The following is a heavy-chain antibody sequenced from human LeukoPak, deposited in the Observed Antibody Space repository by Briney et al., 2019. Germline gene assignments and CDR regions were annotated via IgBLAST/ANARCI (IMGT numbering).Heavy chain of an antibody. CDR1: GLIFSSHA. J-gene: IGHJ4*02. CDR3: AKIIVVLPSTISNPYYFDY. Sequence: AGGSLRLSCAASGLIFSSHAMNWVRQAPGKGLEWVAVITSSGGSTSYADSVKGRFTISRDNSKNTVYLQMNSLRAEDTAVYYCAKIIVVLPSTISNPYYFDYWGQGTLVTVSS. D-gene: IGHD2-2*02. V-gene: IGHV3-23*01. CDR2: ITSSGGST.